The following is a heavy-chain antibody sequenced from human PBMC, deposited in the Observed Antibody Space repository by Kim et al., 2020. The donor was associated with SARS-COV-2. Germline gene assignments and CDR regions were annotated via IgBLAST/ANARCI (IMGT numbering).Heavy chain of an antibody. CDR1: GYTFTSYA. CDR3: ATAVYSDSSGYYYDY. Sequence: ASVKVSCKASGYTFTSYAMHWVRQAPGQRLEWMGWINAGNGNTKYSQKFQGRVTITRDTSASTAYMELSSLRSEDTAVYYCATAVYSDSSGYYYDYWGQGTLVTVSS. CDR2: INAGNGNT. V-gene: IGHV1-3*01. J-gene: IGHJ4*02. D-gene: IGHD3-22*01.